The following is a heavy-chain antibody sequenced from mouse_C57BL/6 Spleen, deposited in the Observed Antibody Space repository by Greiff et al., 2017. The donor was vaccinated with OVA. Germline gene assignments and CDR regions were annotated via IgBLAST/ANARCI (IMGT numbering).Heavy chain of an antibody. D-gene: IGHD1-1*01. CDR2: IDPSDSET. J-gene: IGHJ2*01. CDR1: GYTFTSYW. CDR3: ARERDYGSSLDY. Sequence: VKLQQPGAELVRPGSSVKLSCKASGYTFTSYWMHWVKQRPIQGLEWIGNIDPSDSETHYNQKFKDKATLTVDKSSSTAYMQLSSLTSEDSAVYYCARERDYGSSLDYWGQGTTLTVSS. V-gene: IGHV1-52*01.